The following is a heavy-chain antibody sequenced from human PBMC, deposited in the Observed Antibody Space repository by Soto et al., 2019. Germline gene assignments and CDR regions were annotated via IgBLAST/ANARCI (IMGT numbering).Heavy chain of an antibody. CDR2: ISYDGSNK. CDR1: GFTFSSYA. D-gene: IGHD3-22*01. Sequence: GGSLRLSCATSGFTFSSYAMHWVRQAPGKGLEWVAVISYDGSNKYYADSVKGRFTISRDNSKNTLYLQMNSLRAEDTAVYYCASTSPGGYYDSSGYYQLDYWGQGTLVTVSS. J-gene: IGHJ4*02. V-gene: IGHV3-30-3*01. CDR3: ASTSPGGYYDSSGYYQLDY.